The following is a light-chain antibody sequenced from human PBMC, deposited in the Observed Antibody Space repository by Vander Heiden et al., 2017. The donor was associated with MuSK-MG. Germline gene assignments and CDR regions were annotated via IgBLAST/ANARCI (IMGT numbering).Light chain of an antibody. Sequence: AIRMTQSPSSFSASTGDRVTITCRASQGISSYLAWYQQKPGKAPKLLIYAASTLQSGVPSRFSGSGYGTDFTLTISGLQSEDFATYYCQQYYSYPLFTFGPGTKVDIK. J-gene: IGKJ3*01. CDR1: QGISSY. V-gene: IGKV1-8*01. CDR2: AAS. CDR3: QQYYSYPLFT.